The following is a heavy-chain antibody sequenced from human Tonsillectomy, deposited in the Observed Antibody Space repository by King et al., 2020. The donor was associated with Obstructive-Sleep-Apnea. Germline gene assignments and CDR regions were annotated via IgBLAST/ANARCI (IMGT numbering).Heavy chain of an antibody. CDR1: GGSISTYY. CDR2: IYFSGSS. Sequence: QLQESGPGLVKPSETLSLTCTVSGGSISTYYWSWLLQPPGKELEWMWYIYFSGSSNYNPSLKSRVTISVDTSKNQFSLNLNSVTAADTAVYFCARAPYGSGIIDWFDPWGQGTLVTVSS. D-gene: IGHD3-10*01. V-gene: IGHV4-59*01. CDR3: ARAPYGSGIIDWFDP. J-gene: IGHJ5*02.